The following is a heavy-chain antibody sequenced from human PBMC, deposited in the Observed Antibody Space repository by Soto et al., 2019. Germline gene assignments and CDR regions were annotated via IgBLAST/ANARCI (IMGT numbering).Heavy chain of an antibody. CDR2: ISCCGGST. J-gene: IGHJ4*02. V-gene: IGHV3-23*01. D-gene: IGHD6-19*01. CDR3: ANADGEQCLIPHLDN. Sequence: EVQLLESGGGVVQPGGSLRLSCVASGFNFNKFAMAWVRQAPGEGLEWVSGISCCGGSTSYADSVKGRFSTARDDSKNTLSLQMNGLRVEATAQDFCANADGEQCLIPHLDNWGQGTLVTVS. CDR1: GFNFNKFA.